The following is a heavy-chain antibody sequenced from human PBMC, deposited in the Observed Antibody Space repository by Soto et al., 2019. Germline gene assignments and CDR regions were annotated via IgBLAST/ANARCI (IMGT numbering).Heavy chain of an antibody. J-gene: IGHJ4*02. CDR3: ARGGKYSTDFDY. V-gene: IGHV1-3*01. CDR2: INAGNGNT. CDR1: GYTFTNYA. Sequence: ASVKVSCKASGYTFTNYAMHWVRQAPGQRLEWMGWINAGNGNTKYSQKFQGRVTITRDTSASTAYMELSRLRSDDTAVYYCARGGKYSTDFDYWGQGTPVTVSS. D-gene: IGHD3-16*01.